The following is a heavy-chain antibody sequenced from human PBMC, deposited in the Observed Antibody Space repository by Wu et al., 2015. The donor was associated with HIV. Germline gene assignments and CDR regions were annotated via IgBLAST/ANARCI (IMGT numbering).Heavy chain of an antibody. D-gene: IGHD3-22*01. Sequence: GAEVEEAWGSVKVSCKASGYTFTSYDINWVRQATGQGLEWMGWMNPNSGNTGYAQKFQGRVTMTRNTSISTAYMELSSLRSEDTAVYYCARGLYYYDSSGYYVGWFDPWGQGTLVTVSS. CDR2: MNPNSGNT. V-gene: IGHV1-8*01. CDR3: ARGLYYYDSSGYYVGWFDP. CDR1: GYTFTSYD. J-gene: IGHJ5*02.